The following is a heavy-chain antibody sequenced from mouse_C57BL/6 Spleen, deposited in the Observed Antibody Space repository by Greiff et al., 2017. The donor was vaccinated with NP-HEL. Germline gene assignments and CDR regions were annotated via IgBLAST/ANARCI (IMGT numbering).Heavy chain of an antibody. Sequence: QVQLQQPGAELVKPGASVKLSCKASGYTFTSYWMHWVKQRPGQGLEWIGMIHPNSGSTNYNEKFKSKATLTVDKSSGTAYMQLSSLTSEDSAVYYCARSINSWAYFDYWGQGTTLTVSS. CDR2: IHPNSGST. CDR1: GYTFTSYW. V-gene: IGHV1-64*01. D-gene: IGHD1-2*01. J-gene: IGHJ2*01. CDR3: ARSINSWAYFDY.